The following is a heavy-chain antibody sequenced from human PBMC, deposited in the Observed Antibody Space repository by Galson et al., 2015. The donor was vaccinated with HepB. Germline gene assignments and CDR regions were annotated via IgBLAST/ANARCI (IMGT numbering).Heavy chain of an antibody. CDR1: GFTFSNHG. J-gene: IGHJ4*02. D-gene: IGHD7-27*01. CDR2: ITGSGAST. V-gene: IGHV3-23*01. CDR3: AKAWGGN. Sequence: SLRLSCAASGFTFSNHGMSWVRQAPGRGLELVSTITGSGASTNYADSVKGRSTISRDNSKNTLCLQMSNLRAEDTAVYYCAKAWGGNWGQGTLVTVSS.